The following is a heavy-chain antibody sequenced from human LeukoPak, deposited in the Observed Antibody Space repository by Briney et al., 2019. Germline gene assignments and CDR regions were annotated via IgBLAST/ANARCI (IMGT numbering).Heavy chain of an antibody. V-gene: IGHV1-2*02. CDR3: ARATNWGFHDSY. J-gene: IGHJ4*02. D-gene: IGHD7-27*01. Sequence: GASVKVSCKASGYTFTGYYMHWVRQAPGQGLEWMGWINPNSGGTNYAQKFQGRVTMARDTSISTAYMELSRLRSDDTAVYYCARATNWGFHDSYWGQGTLVTVS. CDR2: INPNSGGT. CDR1: GYTFTGYY.